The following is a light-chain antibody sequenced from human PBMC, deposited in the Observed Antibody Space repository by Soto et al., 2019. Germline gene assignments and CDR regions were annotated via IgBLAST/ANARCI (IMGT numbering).Light chain of an antibody. V-gene: IGKV3-15*01. CDR1: QSVGNN. J-gene: IGKJ4*01. CDR2: ATS. Sequence: EIVVTQSPATLSVSPGERATLSCRASQSVGNNFAWYQQKPVQAPRLLIFATSTRATGVPARFIGSGCGTEFTLTIRSLHSEDCAVYYCQQDGDWPLTFGGGAKVEIE. CDR3: QQDGDWPLT.